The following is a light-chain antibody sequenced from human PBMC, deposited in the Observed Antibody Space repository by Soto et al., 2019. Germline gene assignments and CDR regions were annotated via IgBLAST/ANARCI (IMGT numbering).Light chain of an antibody. CDR1: QRVSNN. V-gene: IGKV3-15*01. CDR3: QEYDNWPYT. CDR2: GAS. Sequence: ERVMTTSPATLSVSPGERATLSCRASQRVSNNLAWYQQKPGQAPSLLIYGASTRATAIPARFSGSGSGTEFTLTISRLQSEDFAVYFCQEYDNWPYTFGQGTKL. J-gene: IGKJ2*01.